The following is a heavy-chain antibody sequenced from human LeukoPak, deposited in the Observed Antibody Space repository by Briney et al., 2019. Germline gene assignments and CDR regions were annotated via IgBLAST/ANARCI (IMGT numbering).Heavy chain of an antibody. CDR2: INPNSGGT. V-gene: IGHV1-2*02. D-gene: IGHD2-21*02. CDR1: GYTFTGYY. CDR3: ARSANPATAFDY. Sequence: GASVKVSCKASGYTFTGYYMHWVRQAPGQGLEWMGWINPNSGGTNYAQNFQGRVTMTRDTSISTAYMELSRLRSDDTAVYYCARSANPATAFDYWGQGTLVTVSP. J-gene: IGHJ4*02.